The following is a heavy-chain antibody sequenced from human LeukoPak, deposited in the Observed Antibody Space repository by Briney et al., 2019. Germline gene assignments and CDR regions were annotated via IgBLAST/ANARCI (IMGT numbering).Heavy chain of an antibody. Sequence: GGSLRLSCAASGFTFSSYAMSWVRQAPGKGLEWVSAISGSGGSTYYADSVKGRFTISRDNSKNTLYLQMNSLRAEDTAVYYCAKYRGLMVRGVIAFDYWGQGTLVTVSS. V-gene: IGHV3-23*01. CDR3: AKYRGLMVRGVIAFDY. CDR2: ISGSGGST. CDR1: GFTFSSYA. J-gene: IGHJ4*02. D-gene: IGHD3-10*01.